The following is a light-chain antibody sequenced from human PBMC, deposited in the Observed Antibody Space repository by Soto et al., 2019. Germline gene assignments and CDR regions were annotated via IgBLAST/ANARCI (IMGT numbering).Light chain of an antibody. CDR1: SSDGGGYNY. CDR2: EVS. CDR3: SSYTSSSTPFYV. Sequence: QSALTQPASVSGSPGQSITISCTGTSSDGGGYNYVSWYQQHPGKAPKLMIYEVSNRPSGVSNRFSGSKSGNTASLTISGLQAEDEADYYCSSYTSSSTPFYVFGTGTKATVL. V-gene: IGLV2-14*01. J-gene: IGLJ1*01.